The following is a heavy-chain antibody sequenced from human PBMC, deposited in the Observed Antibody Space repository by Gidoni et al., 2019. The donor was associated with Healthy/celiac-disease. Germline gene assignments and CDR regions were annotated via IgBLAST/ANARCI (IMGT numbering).Heavy chain of an antibody. Sequence: QVQLVQSGAEVKKPGSSVKVSCKASGGTFSSYAISWVRQAPGQGLEWMGGIIPIFGTANYAQKFQGRVTSTADESTSTAYMELSSLRSEDTAVYYCARDRPTSSSTTLYYFDYWGQGTLVTVSS. J-gene: IGHJ4*02. CDR3: ARDRPTSSSTTLYYFDY. CDR1: GGTFSSYA. CDR2: IIPIFGTA. D-gene: IGHD6-6*01. V-gene: IGHV1-69*01.